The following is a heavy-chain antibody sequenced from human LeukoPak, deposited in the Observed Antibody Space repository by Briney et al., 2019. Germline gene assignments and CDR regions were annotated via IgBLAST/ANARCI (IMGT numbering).Heavy chain of an antibody. Sequence: SETLSLTCTVSGYSISSGYYCGWIRQPPGKGLERIGSIYHSGSTYYNPSLKSRVTISVDTSKNQFSLKLSSVTAADTAVYYCARDSWFGELYYWGQGTLVTVSS. V-gene: IGHV4-38-2*02. CDR3: ARDSWFGELYY. CDR2: IYHSGST. J-gene: IGHJ4*02. D-gene: IGHD3-10*01. CDR1: GYSISSGYY.